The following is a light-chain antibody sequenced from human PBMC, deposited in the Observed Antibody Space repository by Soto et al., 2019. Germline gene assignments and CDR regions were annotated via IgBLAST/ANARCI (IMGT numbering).Light chain of an antibody. CDR1: QSISSL. CDR2: AAS. CDR3: QQSYSTPET. Sequence: DIQMTQSPSSLSASVGDRVTITCRASQSISSLLNWYQQKPGKAPMLLIYAASSLQSGVPSRFSASGSGTDFTLTISSLQPEDFATYYCQQSYSTPETFGQGTKVEIK. V-gene: IGKV1-39*01. J-gene: IGKJ1*01.